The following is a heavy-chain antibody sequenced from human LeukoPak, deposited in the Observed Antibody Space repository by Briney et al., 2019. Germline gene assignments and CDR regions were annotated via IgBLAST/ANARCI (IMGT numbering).Heavy chain of an antibody. D-gene: IGHD3-3*01. Sequence: GGSLRLSCAASGFTVSSNYMSWVRQAPGKRLEWVSVIYSGGSTYYADSVKGRFTISRDNSKNTLYLQMNSLRAEDTAVYYCARAIVDYDFWSGPFDYWGQGTLVTVSS. V-gene: IGHV3-66*02. J-gene: IGHJ4*02. CDR1: GFTVSSNY. CDR3: ARAIVDYDFWSGPFDY. CDR2: IYSGGST.